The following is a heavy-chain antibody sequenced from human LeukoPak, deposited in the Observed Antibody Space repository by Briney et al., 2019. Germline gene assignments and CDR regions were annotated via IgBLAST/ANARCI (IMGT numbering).Heavy chain of an antibody. CDR3: ARTYDSSGYYIDY. CDR2: IYPGDSDT. J-gene: IGHJ4*02. CDR1: GSIITSYL. V-gene: IGHV5-51*01. D-gene: IGHD3-22*01. Sequence: HGASLQISCKCAGSIITSYLIGWVRQLPGKGLERIWIIYPGDSDTRYSPSLQGQVTISADKSISTAYLQWSSLKASDTAMYYCARTYDSSGYYIDYWGQGTLVTVSS.